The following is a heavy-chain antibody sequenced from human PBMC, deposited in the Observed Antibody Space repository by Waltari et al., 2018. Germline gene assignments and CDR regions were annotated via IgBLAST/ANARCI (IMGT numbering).Heavy chain of an antibody. CDR3: ATKHMTTMDVAFDF. Sequence: QVHLVQSGAEVKKPGASVKVSCKVSGYPLTEVPRHWVRQAPEKGREWMGGFDPEDGETLYAQKFQGRVTMTEDTSTDTAYMELSGLTSEDTAVYYCATKHMTTMDVAFDFWGQGTLVTVSS. J-gene: IGHJ4*02. V-gene: IGHV1-24*01. CDR2: FDPEDGET. D-gene: IGHD4-4*01. CDR1: GYPLTEVP.